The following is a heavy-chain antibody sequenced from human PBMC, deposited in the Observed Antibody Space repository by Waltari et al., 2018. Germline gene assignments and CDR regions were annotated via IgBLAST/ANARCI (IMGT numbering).Heavy chain of an antibody. CDR2: IWYAGSNK. Sequence: QVQLVESGGGVVQPGRSLRLSGAASGFTFSSYGMHWVRRAPGRGLAWAAVIWYAGSNKYYADSVKGRLTISRDNSKNTLYLQMNSLRAEDTAVYYCASWITTIFGIPGVGYYGMDVWGQGTTVTVSS. J-gene: IGHJ6*02. D-gene: IGHD3-3*01. CDR1: GFTFSSYG. CDR3: ASWITTIFGIPGVGYYGMDV. V-gene: IGHV3-33*01.